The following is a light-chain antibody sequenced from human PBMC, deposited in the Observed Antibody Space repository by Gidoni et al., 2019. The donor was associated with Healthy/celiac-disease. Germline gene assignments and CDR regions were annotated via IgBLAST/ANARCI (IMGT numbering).Light chain of an antibody. CDR3: QQSYSTPLT. Sequence: DIQMTQPPSSLPASAGDRVTIPCRASQSISSYIYWYQQKPEKAPKLLIYAASSLQSGVPTWFSGGGCGADFTLTISRLQPEDFATYCYQQSYSTPLTFGGGTKVEIK. V-gene: IGKV1-39*01. CDR1: QSISSY. CDR2: AAS. J-gene: IGKJ4*01.